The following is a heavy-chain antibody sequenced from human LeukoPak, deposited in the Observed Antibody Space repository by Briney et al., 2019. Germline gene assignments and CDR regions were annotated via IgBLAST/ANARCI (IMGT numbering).Heavy chain of an antibody. CDR1: GGTFSSYA. CDR3: VRVRPQRAWFDP. V-gene: IGHV1-69*05. J-gene: IGHJ5*02. D-gene: IGHD6-25*01. Sequence: GSSVKVSCKASGGTFSSYAISWVRQAPGQGLEWMGGIIPIFGTANYAQKFQGRVTITTDESTSTAYMELSSLRSEDTAVFYCVRVRPQRAWFDPWGQGTLVTVSS. CDR2: IIPIFGTA.